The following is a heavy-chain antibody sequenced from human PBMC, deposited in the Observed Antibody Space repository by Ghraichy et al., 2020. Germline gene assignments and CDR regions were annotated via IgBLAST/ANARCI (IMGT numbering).Heavy chain of an antibody. V-gene: IGHV4-34*01. CDR2: INHSGST. CDR3: ARSPILRRHDAFDI. D-gene: IGHD3-10*01. Sequence: SETLSLTCAVYGGSFSGYYWSWIRQPPGKGLEWIGEINHSGSTNYNPSLKSRVTISVDTSKNQFSLKLSSVTAADTAVYYCARSPILRRHDAFDIWGQGTMVTVSS. J-gene: IGHJ3*02. CDR1: GGSFSGYY.